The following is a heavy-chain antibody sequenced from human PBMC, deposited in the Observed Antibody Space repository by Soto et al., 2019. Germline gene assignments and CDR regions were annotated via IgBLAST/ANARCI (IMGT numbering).Heavy chain of an antibody. CDR2: INPSGGST. V-gene: IGHV1-46*03. D-gene: IGHD5-18*01. J-gene: IGHJ1*01. CDR1: GYTFTSYY. CDR3: AEGFSYDSAFQH. Sequence: QVQLVQSGAEVKKPGASVKVSCKASGYTFTSYYMHWVRQAPGQGLEWMGIINPSGGSTSYAQKVQGGDTMTRDTATSTVYMDLSSLRSEDTAVYYCAEGFSYDSAFQHWGQGTLVTVSS.